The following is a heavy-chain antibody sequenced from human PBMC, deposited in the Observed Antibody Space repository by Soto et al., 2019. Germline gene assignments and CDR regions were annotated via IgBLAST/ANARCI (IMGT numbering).Heavy chain of an antibody. V-gene: IGHV4-34*01. J-gene: IGHJ6*02. CDR2: INHSGST. D-gene: IGHD3-3*01. Sequence: PSETLSLTCAVYAGSFSGYYWSWIRQPPGKGLEWIGEINHSGSTNYNPSLKSRVTISVDTSKNQFSLKLSSVTAADTAVYYCARGLVTIFGVYYYGMDVWGQGTTVTVSS. CDR3: ARGLVTIFGVYYYGMDV. CDR1: AGSFSGYY.